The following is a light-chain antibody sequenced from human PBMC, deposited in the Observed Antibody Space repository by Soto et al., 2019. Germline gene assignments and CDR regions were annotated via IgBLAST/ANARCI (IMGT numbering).Light chain of an antibody. V-gene: IGKV3-20*01. CDR3: QQYGSFRT. CDR1: QSLTSY. J-gene: IGKJ1*01. Sequence: EIVMTQSPATLSVSPGETATLSCRASQSLTSYLAWYQQKPGQAPRLLIYGASSRATGIPDRFSGSGSGTDFTLTISRLEPEDFAVYYCQQYGSFRTFGQGTKVDI. CDR2: GAS.